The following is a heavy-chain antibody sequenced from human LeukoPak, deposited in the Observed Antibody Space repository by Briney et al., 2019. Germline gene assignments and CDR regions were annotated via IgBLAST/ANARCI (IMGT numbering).Heavy chain of an antibody. V-gene: IGHV3-49*04. D-gene: IGHD6-6*01. CDR3: IRGSSSWSPGMSFDI. J-gene: IGHJ3*02. CDR2: IRSKTYGGTT. CDR1: GFTFSGSA. Sequence: GGSLRLSCAASGFTFSGSAMHWVRQAPGKGLEWVALIRSKTYGGTTEYAASVKGRFTMSRDDSKSIAYLQMNSLKIEDTAVYYCIRGSSSWSPGMSFDIWSQGTMVTVSS.